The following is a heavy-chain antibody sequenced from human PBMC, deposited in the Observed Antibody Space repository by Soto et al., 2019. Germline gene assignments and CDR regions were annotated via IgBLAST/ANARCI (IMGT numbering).Heavy chain of an antibody. Sequence: PGGSLRLSCTASGFTFGDYAMSWFRQAPGKGLEWVGFIRSKAYGGTTEYAASVKGRFTISRDDSKSIAYLQMNSLKTEDTAVYYCTSAYSSSWLDWFDPWGQGTLVTVSS. J-gene: IGHJ5*02. V-gene: IGHV3-49*03. CDR2: IRSKAYGGTT. CDR1: GFTFGDYA. D-gene: IGHD6-13*01. CDR3: TSAYSSSWLDWFDP.